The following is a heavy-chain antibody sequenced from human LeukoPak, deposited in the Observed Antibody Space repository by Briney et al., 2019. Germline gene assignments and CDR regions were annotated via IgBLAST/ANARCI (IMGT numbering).Heavy chain of an antibody. CDR2: ISSSSSYT. CDR3: ARTNFWSGYFYGMDV. Sequence: GSLRLSCAASGFTFSDYYMSWIRQAPGKGLEWVSYISSSSSYTNYADSVKGRFTISRDNAKNSLYLQMNSLRAEDTAVYYCARTNFWSGYFYGMDVWGQGTTVTVSS. V-gene: IGHV3-11*06. CDR1: GFTFSDYY. J-gene: IGHJ6*02. D-gene: IGHD3-3*01.